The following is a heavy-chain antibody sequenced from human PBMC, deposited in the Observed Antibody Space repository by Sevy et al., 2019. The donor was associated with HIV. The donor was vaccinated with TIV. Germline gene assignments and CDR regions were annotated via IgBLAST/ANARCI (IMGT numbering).Heavy chain of an antibody. D-gene: IGHD4-4*01. V-gene: IGHV1-3*01. CDR1: GYTFTSYA. CDR2: INAGNGNT. J-gene: IGHJ6*02. CDR3: ARRHDYSNYYYYYGMDV. Sequence: ASVKVSCKASGYTFTSYAMHWVRQAPGQRLEWMGWINAGNGNTKYSQKFQGRVTITRDTSASTAYMELSSLRSEDTAVYYCARRHDYSNYYYYYGMDVWGQGTTVTVSS.